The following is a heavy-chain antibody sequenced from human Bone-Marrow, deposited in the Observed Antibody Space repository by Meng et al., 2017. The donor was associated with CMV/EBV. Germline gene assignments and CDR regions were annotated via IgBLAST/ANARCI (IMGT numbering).Heavy chain of an antibody. CDR3: ARDFGTVTNYYGMDV. Sequence: GESLKISCAASGFTFSSYAMSWVRQAPGKGLEWVANIKQDGSEKYYVDSVKGRFTISRDNAKNSLYLQMNSLRAEDTAVYYCARDFGTVTNYYGMDVWGQGTTVTVSS. D-gene: IGHD4-17*01. V-gene: IGHV3-7*01. J-gene: IGHJ6*02. CDR2: IKQDGSEK. CDR1: GFTFSSYA.